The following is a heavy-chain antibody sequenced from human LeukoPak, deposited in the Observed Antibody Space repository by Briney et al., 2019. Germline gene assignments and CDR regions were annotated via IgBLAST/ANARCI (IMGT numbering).Heavy chain of an antibody. D-gene: IGHD1-1*01. Sequence: ASETLSLTCAVYGGSFSGYYWSWIRQPPGRGLEWIGEINHSGSTNYNPSLKSRVTISVDTSKNQFSLKLSSVTAADTAVYYCARGSPYWSLHYFDYWGQGTLVTVSS. J-gene: IGHJ4*02. CDR3: ARGSPYWSLHYFDY. CDR1: GGSFSGYY. CDR2: INHSGST. V-gene: IGHV4-34*01.